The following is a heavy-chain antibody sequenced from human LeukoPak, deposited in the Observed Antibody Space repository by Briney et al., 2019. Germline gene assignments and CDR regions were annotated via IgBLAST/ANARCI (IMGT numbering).Heavy chain of an antibody. Sequence: SETLSLTCAVYGGSFSGYYWSWIRQPPGKGLEWIGEINHSGSTNYNPSLKSRVTISVDTSKNQFCLKLSSVTAADTAVYYCARRGYSSGWYAYWGQGTLVTVSS. J-gene: IGHJ4*02. V-gene: IGHV4-34*01. D-gene: IGHD6-19*01. CDR1: GGSFSGYY. CDR2: INHSGST. CDR3: ARRGYSSGWYAY.